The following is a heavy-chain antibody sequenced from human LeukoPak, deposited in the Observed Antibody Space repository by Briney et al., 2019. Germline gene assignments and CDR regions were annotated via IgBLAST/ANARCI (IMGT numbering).Heavy chain of an antibody. CDR3: AAHDFWSGPLDY. CDR2: IYHSGST. Sequence: SETLSLTCTVSGGSISSGGYYWSWIRQPPGKGLEWIGYIYHSGSTYYNPSLKSRVTISVDTSKNQFSLKLTSVTAADTAVYYCAAHDFWSGPLDYWGQGTLVTVSS. V-gene: IGHV4-30-2*01. CDR1: GGSISSGGYY. J-gene: IGHJ4*02. D-gene: IGHD3-3*01.